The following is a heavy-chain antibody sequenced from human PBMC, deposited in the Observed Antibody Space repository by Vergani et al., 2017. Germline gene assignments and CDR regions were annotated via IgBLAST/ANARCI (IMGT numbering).Heavy chain of an antibody. CDR2: ISISSTYT. CDR1: GFTFSDYY. D-gene: IGHD1-7*01. J-gene: IGHJ6*02. CDR3: ARQSGTSLYYYYALDV. Sequence: QVQLVESGGGLVKPGGSLRLSCAASGFTFSDYYMSWIRQAPGTGLEWVAYISISSTYTNYADSVKGRFTISRDNTENSLSLQMNSLRAEDTAVYYCARQSGTSLYYYYALDVWGQGTTATVSS. V-gene: IGHV3-11*06.